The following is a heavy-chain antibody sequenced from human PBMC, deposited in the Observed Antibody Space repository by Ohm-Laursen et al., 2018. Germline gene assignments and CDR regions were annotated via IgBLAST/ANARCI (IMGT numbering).Heavy chain of an antibody. V-gene: IGHV3-21*01. CDR1: GLTLKSYS. CDR3: ARDAPNYKTISGVVTALGMDV. CDR2: ISFSGSHI. J-gene: IGHJ6*02. D-gene: IGHD3-3*01. Sequence: SLRLSCTASGLTLKSYSMNWVRQAPGKGLEWVSSISFSGSHIYYADSVKGGFTISRDNAKTTLYLQMNSLRAEDTAVYYCARDAPNYKTISGVVTALGMDVWGQGTTVTVSS.